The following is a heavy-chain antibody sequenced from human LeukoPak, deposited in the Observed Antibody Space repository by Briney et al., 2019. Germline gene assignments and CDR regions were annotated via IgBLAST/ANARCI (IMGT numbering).Heavy chain of an antibody. CDR2: ISSSGSTI. CDR1: GFTFSSYE. CDR3: AGLGITMIGGV. D-gene: IGHD3-10*02. J-gene: IGHJ6*04. Sequence: PGGSLRLSCAASGFTFSSYEMNWVRHAPGKGLEWVSYISSSGSTIYYADSVKGRFTISRDNAKNSLYLQMNSLRAEDTAVYYCAGLGITMIGGVWGKGTTVTISS. V-gene: IGHV3-48*03.